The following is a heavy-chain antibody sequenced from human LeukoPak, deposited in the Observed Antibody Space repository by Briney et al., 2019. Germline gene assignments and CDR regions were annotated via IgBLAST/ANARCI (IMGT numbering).Heavy chain of an antibody. D-gene: IGHD1-1*01. CDR3: AKDRATGYHYFDF. CDR1: GFTFSSYA. V-gene: IGHV3-30*04. J-gene: IGHJ4*02. CDR2: ISYDGRNK. Sequence: PGGSLRLSCAASGFTFSSYAMHWVRQAPGKGLEWVAVISYDGRNKYYADSVEGRFTISRDNSKNTLYLQMSSLRVEDTAIYYCAKDRATGYHYFDFWGQGTLVTVSS.